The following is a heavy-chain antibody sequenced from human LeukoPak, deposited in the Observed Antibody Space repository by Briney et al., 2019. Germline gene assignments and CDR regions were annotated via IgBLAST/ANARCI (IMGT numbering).Heavy chain of an antibody. CDR2: MLYDENNK. J-gene: IGHJ4*02. CDR3: AREGPGGSYRGSYSPFDY. V-gene: IGHV3-30-3*01. D-gene: IGHD1-26*01. Sequence: GGSLRLSCAASGFTFSSYAMHWVRQAPGKGLEWVAVMLYDENNKNYADSVKGRFTISRDNPRSTLYLQMNSLRPEDTAVYYCAREGPGGSYRGSYSPFDYWGQGTLVTVSS. CDR1: GFTFSSYA.